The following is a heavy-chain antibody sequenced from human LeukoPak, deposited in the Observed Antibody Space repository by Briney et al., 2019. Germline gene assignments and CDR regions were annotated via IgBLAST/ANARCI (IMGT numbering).Heavy chain of an antibody. D-gene: IGHD3-10*01. CDR1: GGSISSSSYY. J-gene: IGHJ5*02. Sequence: KPSETLSLTCTVSGGSISSSSYYWGWIRQPPGKGLEWIGSIYYSGSTYYNPSLKSRVTISVDTSKNQFSLKLSSVTAADTAVYYCARRPYYYGSGSYLYNWFDPWGQGTLVTVSS. CDR3: ARRPYYYGSGSYLYNWFDP. CDR2: IYYSGST. V-gene: IGHV4-39*07.